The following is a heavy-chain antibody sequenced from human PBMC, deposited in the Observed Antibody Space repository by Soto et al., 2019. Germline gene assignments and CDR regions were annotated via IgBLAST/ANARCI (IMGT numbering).Heavy chain of an antibody. J-gene: IGHJ5*02. V-gene: IGHV1-3*01. CDR2: INAGNGNT. D-gene: IGHD5-12*01. CDR3: ARSALLEWLNGWFGP. CDR1: GYTFTSYA. Sequence: GASVKVSCKASGYTFTSYAMHWVRQAPGQRLEWMGWINAGNGNTKYSQKFQGRVTITRDTSASTAYMELSSLRSEDTAVYYCARSALLEWLNGWFGPWGQGTLVTVSS.